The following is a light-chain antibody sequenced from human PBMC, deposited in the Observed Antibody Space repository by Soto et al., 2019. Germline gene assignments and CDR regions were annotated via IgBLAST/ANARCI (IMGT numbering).Light chain of an antibody. CDR1: SSNIGGNT. CDR3: ASYAGSSRYV. Sequence: QSVLTQPPSASGTPGQSVTISCSGSSSNIGGNTVNWYQQVPGTAPKLLIDANTQRPSGVPDRFSGSKSGNSASLTISGLQAEDEAVYYCASYAGSSRYVFGTGTKVTVL. CDR2: ANT. J-gene: IGLJ1*01. V-gene: IGLV1-44*01.